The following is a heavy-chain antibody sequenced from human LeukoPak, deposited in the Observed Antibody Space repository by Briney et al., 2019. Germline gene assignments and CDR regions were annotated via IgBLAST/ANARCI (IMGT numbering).Heavy chain of an antibody. CDR3: VRVKGTYFDY. CDR2: ISSSSSNL. J-gene: IGHJ4*02. Sequence: RGSLRLSCTASGFPLSSYSINWVRQAPGKGLEWISYISSSSSNLYYLDSVQGRLTVSRDNERNSLFLQIDSPRAEDTAVYYCVRVKGTYFDYWGQGSLVTVSS. CDR1: GFPLSSYS. D-gene: IGHD1-1*01. V-gene: IGHV3-48*01.